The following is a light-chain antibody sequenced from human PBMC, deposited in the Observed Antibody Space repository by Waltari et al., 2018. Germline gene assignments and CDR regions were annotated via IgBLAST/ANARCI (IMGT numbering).Light chain of an antibody. CDR1: QSVGTY. Sequence: EIVLTQSPGTLSLSPGERATLSCRASQSVGTYLAWYQQKPGQAPRLLIYGASNRATGIPERFSGSGSGTDFSLTISRLEPEDFAVYYCQKYVNLPATFGQGTRLEIK. V-gene: IGKV3-20*01. CDR2: GAS. J-gene: IGKJ5*01. CDR3: QKYVNLPAT.